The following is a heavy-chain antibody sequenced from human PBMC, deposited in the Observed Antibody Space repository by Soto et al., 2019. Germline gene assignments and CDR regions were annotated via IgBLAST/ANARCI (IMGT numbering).Heavy chain of an antibody. CDR2: FSYDGTNQ. D-gene: IGHD1-1*01. V-gene: IGHV3-30*04. CDR3: VRTIQPGTTTYFDS. J-gene: IGHJ4*02. Sequence: PGGSLRLSCAASGFTFSSYAMSWVRQAPGKGLEWVAAFSYDGTNQNYAASVKGRLTFSRDDSKNSVYLQMNSLKPEDTAVYYCVRTIQPGTTTYFDSWGQGTLVTVSS. CDR1: GFTFSSYA.